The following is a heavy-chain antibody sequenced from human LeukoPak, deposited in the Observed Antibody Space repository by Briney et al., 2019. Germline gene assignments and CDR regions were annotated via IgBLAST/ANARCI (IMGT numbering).Heavy chain of an antibody. D-gene: IGHD6-19*01. Sequence: ASVKVSCKASGYTFTGYYIHWVRQAPGQGLEWMGWINLNSGGTNSAQKFQGRVTLTRDTSISTAYLELSSLRSDDTAVYYCARDLGSGWIIVDYWGQGTLVTVSS. V-gene: IGHV1-2*02. J-gene: IGHJ4*02. CDR2: INLNSGGT. CDR3: ARDLGSGWIIVDY. CDR1: GYTFTGYY.